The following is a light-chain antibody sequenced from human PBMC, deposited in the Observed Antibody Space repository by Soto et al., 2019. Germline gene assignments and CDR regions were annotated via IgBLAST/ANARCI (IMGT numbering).Light chain of an antibody. Sequence: DIQMTQSPSSLSASVGDRVTITCRASQGIGNDLGWYQQKPGKAPKRLIYAASSLQSGVPSRFSGSGSGTEFTLTSSSLQPEDFATYYCLQHNSYPRTFGQGTKVEIK. CDR3: LQHNSYPRT. J-gene: IGKJ1*01. CDR2: AAS. V-gene: IGKV1-17*01. CDR1: QGIGND.